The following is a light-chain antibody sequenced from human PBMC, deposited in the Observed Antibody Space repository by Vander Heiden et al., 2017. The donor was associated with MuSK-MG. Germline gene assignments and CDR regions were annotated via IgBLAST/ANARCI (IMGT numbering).Light chain of an antibody. CDR2: GAS. CDR1: QSVSANY. Sequence: EIVLTQSPVILSLSPGERATLSCRASQSVSANYVSWYQQRPGQAPRLILYGASFRATGIPDRFSGSGSGTDFSLTITRLDPEDLAVYFCQGDGDSPLYTFGQGTKFEI. V-gene: IGKV3-20*01. CDR3: QGDGDSPLYT. J-gene: IGKJ2*01.